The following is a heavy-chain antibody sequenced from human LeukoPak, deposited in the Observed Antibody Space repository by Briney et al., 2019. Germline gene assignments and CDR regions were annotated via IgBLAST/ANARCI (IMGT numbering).Heavy chain of an antibody. CDR3: ARDALVPAALRSDAFDI. V-gene: IGHV3-30*04. J-gene: IGHJ3*02. D-gene: IGHD2-2*01. Sequence: GGSLRLSCAASGFTFSSYAMHWVRQAPGKGLEWVAIISYDGSNKYYADSVKGRFTISRDNSKNTLYLQMNSLGAEDTAVCYCARDALVPAALRSDAFDIWGQGTMVTVSS. CDR2: ISYDGSNK. CDR1: GFTFSSYA.